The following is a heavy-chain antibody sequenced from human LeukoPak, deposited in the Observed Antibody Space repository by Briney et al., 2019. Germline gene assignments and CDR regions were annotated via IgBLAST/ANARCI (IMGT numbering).Heavy chain of an antibody. Sequence: GGSLRLSCAASGFIFSSYAMSWVRQAPGKGLEWVSVISGSGGSTYYADSVKGRFTISRDNSKNTLSLQMNSLSAEDTAVYYCAKGYSYSSGRWSGFDIWGQGTMVTVSS. D-gene: IGHD6-19*01. J-gene: IGHJ3*02. CDR1: GFIFSSYA. V-gene: IGHV3-23*01. CDR3: AKGYSYSSGRWSGFDI. CDR2: ISGSGGST.